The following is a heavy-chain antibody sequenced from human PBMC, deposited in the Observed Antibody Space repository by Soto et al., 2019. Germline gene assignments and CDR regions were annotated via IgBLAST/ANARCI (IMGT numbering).Heavy chain of an antibody. CDR1: GFTFSSYA. D-gene: IGHD6-19*01. V-gene: IGHV3-30-3*01. CDR3: ATTWTVAGTRTLFDY. J-gene: IGHJ4*02. CDR2: ISYDGSNK. Sequence: GGSLRLSCAASGFTFSSYAMHWVRQAPGKGLEWVAVISYDGSNKYYADSVKGRFTISRDNSKNTLYLQMNSLRAEDTAVYYCATTWTVAGTRTLFDYWGQGTLVTVSS.